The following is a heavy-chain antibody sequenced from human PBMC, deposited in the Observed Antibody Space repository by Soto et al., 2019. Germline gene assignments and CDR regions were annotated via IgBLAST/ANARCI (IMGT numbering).Heavy chain of an antibody. CDR1: GDTFNSYT. Sequence: QVQLVQSGPEVKMPGSSVKVSCKASGDTFNSYTINWVRQAPGQGLQWMGRTIPILAMSNYALKFQGRVTITADKSPTTAYMELSRRRSDDTAVYYCAASYGSGSRAFDYWGQGTLVTVSS. J-gene: IGHJ4*02. CDR3: AASYGSGSRAFDY. D-gene: IGHD3-10*01. CDR2: TIPILAMS. V-gene: IGHV1-69*02.